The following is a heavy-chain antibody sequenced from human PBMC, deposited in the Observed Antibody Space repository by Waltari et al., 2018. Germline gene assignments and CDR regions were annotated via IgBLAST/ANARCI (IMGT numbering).Heavy chain of an antibody. Sequence: QVQLVQSGAEVKKPGASLQVSCKDSGEHLAGYDIDREPQAPGQGLERGVWINPNRGGTNEAKKVQGKGTMNRDTPISTAYMELIRLRSDYTPVYHCARDYGSWPSYYFDYWGQGTLVTVSS. V-gene: IGHV1-2*02. CDR3: ARDYGSWPSYYFDY. D-gene: IGHD2-15*01. J-gene: IGHJ4*02. CDR1: GEHLAGYD. CDR2: INPNRGGT.